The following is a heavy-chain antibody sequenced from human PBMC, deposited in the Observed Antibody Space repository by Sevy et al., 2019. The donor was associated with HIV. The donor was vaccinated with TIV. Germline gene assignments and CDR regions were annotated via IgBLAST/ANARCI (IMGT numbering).Heavy chain of an antibody. D-gene: IGHD2-21*01. CDR2: IYSGGST. Sequence: GGSLRLSCAASGFTVSSNYMSWVRQAPGKGLEWVSVIYSGGSTYYAGARKGRFTISRDNSKNTLYLQMNNLGAEDTGVYYCARQVLWGVDPWGQGTLVTVSS. V-gene: IGHV3-66*04. CDR3: ARQVLWGVDP. J-gene: IGHJ5*02. CDR1: GFTVSSNY.